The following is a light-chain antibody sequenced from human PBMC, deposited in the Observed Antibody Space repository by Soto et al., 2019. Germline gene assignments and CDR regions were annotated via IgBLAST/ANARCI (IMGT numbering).Light chain of an antibody. V-gene: IGKV3-20*01. CDR2: RAS. Sequence: EIALTQSPGTLSLTPGERATLSCRASQTISSSFLAWYQQKPGQAPRLLIYRASRRAPGIPDRFSGSGSWTDFTLTISRLEPEDFAVYYCHQFGSSPLDIFGPGTKVEIK. CDR3: HQFGSSPLDI. CDR1: QTISSSF. J-gene: IGKJ3*01.